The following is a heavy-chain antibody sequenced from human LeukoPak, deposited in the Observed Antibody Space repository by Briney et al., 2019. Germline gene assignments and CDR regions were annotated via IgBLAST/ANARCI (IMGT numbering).Heavy chain of an antibody. CDR1: GFTFSSYA. V-gene: IGHV3-23*01. CDR2: ISGSGGST. CDR3: AKVTPDDILTGSLADP. Sequence: PGGSLRLSCAASGFTFSSYAMSWVRQAPGKGLEWVSAISGSGGSTYYADFVKGRFTISRDNSKNTLYLQMNSLRAEDTAVYYCAKVTPDDILTGSLADPWGQGTLVTVSS. D-gene: IGHD3-9*01. J-gene: IGHJ5*02.